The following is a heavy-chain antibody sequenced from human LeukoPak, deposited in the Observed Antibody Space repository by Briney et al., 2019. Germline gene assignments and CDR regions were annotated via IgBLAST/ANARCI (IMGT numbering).Heavy chain of an antibody. CDR1: GGSISSSSYY. V-gene: IGHV4-39*07. D-gene: IGHD3-3*01. CDR2: IYYSGST. CDR3: ARGQAIFGVAHSNWFDP. Sequence: PSETLSLTCTVSGGSISSSSYYWGWIRQPPGKGLEWIGSIYYSGSTYYNPSLKSRVTISVDTSKNQFSLKLSSVTAADTAVYYCARGQAIFGVAHSNWFDPWGQGTLVTVSS. J-gene: IGHJ5*02.